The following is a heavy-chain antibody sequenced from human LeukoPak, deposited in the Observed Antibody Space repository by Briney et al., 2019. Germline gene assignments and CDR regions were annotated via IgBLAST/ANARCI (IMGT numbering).Heavy chain of an antibody. D-gene: IGHD4-17*01. CDR3: ARAGRLRRYYFDY. J-gene: IGHJ4*02. Sequence: ASVKVSCKASGYTFTGYYMHWVRQAPGQGLEWMGWINPNSGGTNYAQKFQGRVTMTRDTSISTAHMELSRLRSDDTAVYYCARAGRLRRYYFDYWGQGTLVTVSS. CDR1: GYTFTGYY. CDR2: INPNSGGT. V-gene: IGHV1-2*02.